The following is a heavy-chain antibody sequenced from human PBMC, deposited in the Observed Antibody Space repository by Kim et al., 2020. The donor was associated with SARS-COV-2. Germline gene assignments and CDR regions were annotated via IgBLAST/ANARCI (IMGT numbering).Heavy chain of an antibody. J-gene: IGHJ5*02. V-gene: IGHV5-10-1*01. CDR3: SRHGGLIVVVPAAMAWFDP. CDR1: GYSFTSYW. D-gene: IGHD2-2*01. CDR2: IDPSDSYT. Sequence: GESLKISCKGSGYSFTSYWISWVRQMPGKGLEWMGRIDPSDSYTNYSPSFQGHVTISADKSISTAYLQWSSLKASDTAMYYCSRHGGLIVVVPAAMAWFDPLGQGTLVTVSS.